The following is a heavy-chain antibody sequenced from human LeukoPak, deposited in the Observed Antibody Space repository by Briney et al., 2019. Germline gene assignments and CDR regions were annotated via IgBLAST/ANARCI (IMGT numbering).Heavy chain of an antibody. CDR1: GFTFSSYS. CDR3: ASEGSARRNWFDP. CDR2: ISSSSSYI. V-gene: IGHV3-21*01. D-gene: IGHD6-6*01. Sequence: GGSLRLSCAASGFTFSSYSMNWVRQAPGKGLEWVSSISSSSSYIYYADSVKGRFTISRDNAKNSLYLQMNSLRAEDTAVYYCASEGSARRNWFDPWGQGTLVTVSS. J-gene: IGHJ5*02.